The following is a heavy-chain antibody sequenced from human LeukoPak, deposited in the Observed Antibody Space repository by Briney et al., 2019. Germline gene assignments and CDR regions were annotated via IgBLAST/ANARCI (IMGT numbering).Heavy chain of an antibody. J-gene: IGHJ6*02. Sequence: GSLRLSCAASGFTFTSYTMSWVRQAPGKGLAWVSAISGSGGTTYYADSVKGRFTISRDNAKNLLYLQMNSLRAEDTAVYYCARKMSGSGKDGMDVWGQGTTVTVSS. V-gene: IGHV3-23*01. CDR2: ISGSGGTT. CDR1: GFTFTSYT. CDR3: ARKMSGSGKDGMDV. D-gene: IGHD3-10*01.